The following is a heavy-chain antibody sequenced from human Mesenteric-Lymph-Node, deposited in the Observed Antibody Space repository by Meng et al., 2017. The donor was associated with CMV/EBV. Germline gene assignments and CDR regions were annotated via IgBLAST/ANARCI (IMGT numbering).Heavy chain of an antibody. Sequence: SGYTFTNYPNHWVRQAPGQRLEWMGWIDAGNGNTKYSQNFQGRVTVTRDTSANTAYMELGSLTSGDTAVYYCARAPTLHPSSGYFLNWGQGTLVTVSS. V-gene: IGHV1-3*01. CDR1: GYTFTNYP. CDR3: ARAPTLHPSSGYFLN. CDR2: IDAGNGNT. J-gene: IGHJ1*01. D-gene: IGHD3-22*01.